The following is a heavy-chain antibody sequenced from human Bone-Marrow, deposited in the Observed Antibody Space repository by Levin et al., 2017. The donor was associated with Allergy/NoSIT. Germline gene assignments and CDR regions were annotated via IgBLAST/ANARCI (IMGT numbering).Heavy chain of an antibody. CDR3: AREQSDFDFYFYGLDV. Sequence: SETLSLTCTVSGGSTVSYYWSWIRQPPGKGLEWIGRVYSRGDTGYNPSLKGRVTISLDTSKNQFSLEVKSVTAADTGVYFCAREQSDFDFYFYGLDVWGQGTTVTVSS. J-gene: IGHJ6*02. CDR1: GGSTVSYY. CDR2: VYSRGDT. D-gene: IGHD2-21*02. V-gene: IGHV4-59*01.